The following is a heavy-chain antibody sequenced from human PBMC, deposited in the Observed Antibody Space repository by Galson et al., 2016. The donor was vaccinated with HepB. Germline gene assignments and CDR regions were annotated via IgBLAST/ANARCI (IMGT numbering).Heavy chain of an antibody. J-gene: IGHJ2*01. V-gene: IGHV4-61*08. Sequence: SETLSLTCTVSGGSISSGGYYWSWIRQHPGKGLEWIGYIYHSGSTYYNPSLKSRVTLSVDTSKNQFSLKLTSVTAADTAVYYCARDSAGSFDLWGRGTLVTVSS. D-gene: IGHD3-10*01. CDR2: IYHSGST. CDR1: GGSISSGGYY. CDR3: ARDSAGSFDL.